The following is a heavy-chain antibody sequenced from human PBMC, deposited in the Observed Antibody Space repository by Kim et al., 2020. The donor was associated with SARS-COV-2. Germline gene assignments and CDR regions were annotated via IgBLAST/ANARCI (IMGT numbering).Heavy chain of an antibody. J-gene: IGHJ6*01. Sequence: LRLSCAASGFTFDDYAMHWVRQAPGKGLEWVSGISWNSGSIGYADSVKGRFTISRDNAKNSLYLQMNSLRAEDTALYYCAKDGYCSSTSCLDYYYYG. CDR2: ISWNSGSI. D-gene: IGHD2-2*01. CDR3: AKDGYCSSTSCLDYYYYG. CDR1: GFTFDDYA. V-gene: IGHV3-9*01.